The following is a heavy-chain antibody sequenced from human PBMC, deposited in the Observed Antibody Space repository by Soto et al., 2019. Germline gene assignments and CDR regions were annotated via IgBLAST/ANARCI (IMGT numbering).Heavy chain of an antibody. CDR3: ARELMTTITYFDY. CDR2: TRNKANSFTT. Sequence: SLRLSCAGSGFTFSDHYMDWVRQAPGKGLEWVGRTRNKANSFTTEYAASVKGRFTIFRDDSKNSLYLQMSSLKTEDTAVYYCARELMTTITYFDYWGQGTLVTVSS. CDR1: GFTFSDHY. J-gene: IGHJ4*02. D-gene: IGHD1-20*01. V-gene: IGHV3-72*01.